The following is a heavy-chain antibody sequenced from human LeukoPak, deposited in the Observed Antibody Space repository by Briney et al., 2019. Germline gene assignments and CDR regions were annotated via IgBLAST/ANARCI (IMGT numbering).Heavy chain of an antibody. D-gene: IGHD2-2*01. V-gene: IGHV3-21*01. CDR3: ARDIVVVPAAINYYYGMDV. CDR1: GFTFSSYS. Sequence: PGGSLRLSCAASGFTFSSYSVNWVRQAPGKGLEWVSSISSSSSYIYYADSVKGRFTISRDNAKNSLYLQMNSLRAEDTAVYYCARDIVVVPAAINYYYGMDVWGKGTTVTVSS. J-gene: IGHJ6*04. CDR2: ISSSSSYI.